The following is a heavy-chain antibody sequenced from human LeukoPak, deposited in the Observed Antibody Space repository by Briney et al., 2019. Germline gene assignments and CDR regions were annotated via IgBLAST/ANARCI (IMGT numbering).Heavy chain of an antibody. J-gene: IGHJ6*02. Sequence: GGSLRLSCAASGFTFSSYDMHWVRQATGKGLEWVSATGTAGDTYYPGSVKGRFTISRENAKNSLYLQMNSLRAGDTAVYYCARALVRGYYDILTGSYYYGMDVWGQGTTVTVSS. CDR1: GFTFSSYD. D-gene: IGHD3-9*01. CDR3: ARALVRGYYDILTGSYYYGMDV. V-gene: IGHV3-13*01. CDR2: TGTAGDT.